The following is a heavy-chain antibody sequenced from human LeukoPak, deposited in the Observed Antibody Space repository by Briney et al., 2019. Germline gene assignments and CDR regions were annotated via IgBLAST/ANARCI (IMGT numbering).Heavy chain of an antibody. CDR1: GGTFSSYA. D-gene: IGHD3-22*01. J-gene: IGHJ4*02. V-gene: IGHV1-69*05. Sequence: ASVKVSCKASGGTFSSYAISLVRQAPGQGLEWMGGIIPIFGTANYAQKFQGRVTITTDESTSTAYMELSSLRPEDTAVYYCASAPQDYYDSSGYYYFDYWGQGTLVTVSS. CDR3: ASAPQDYYDSSGYYYFDY. CDR2: IIPIFGTA.